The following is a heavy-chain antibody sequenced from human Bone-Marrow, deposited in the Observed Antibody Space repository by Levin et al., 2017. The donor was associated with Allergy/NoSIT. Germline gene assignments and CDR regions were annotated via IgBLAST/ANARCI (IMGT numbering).Heavy chain of an antibody. CDR2: ISPDGRDT. CDR1: GFTFSTKY. D-gene: IGHD5-24*01. CDR3: ARTARELNS. V-gene: IGHV3-7*01. Sequence: GGSLRLSCIDSGFTFSTKYMTWVRQAPGKGLEWVAYISPDGRDTNYVDSVKGRFTISRDNAKNSVYLQMDSVRAEDTAVYYCARTARELNSWGQGTVVTVFS. J-gene: IGHJ5*01.